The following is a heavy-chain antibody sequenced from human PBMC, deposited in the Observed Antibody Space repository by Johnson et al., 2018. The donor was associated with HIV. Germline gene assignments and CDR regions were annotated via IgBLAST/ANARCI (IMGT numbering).Heavy chain of an antibody. CDR2: ISYDGSNK. CDR1: GFTVSSNY. V-gene: IGHV3-30*03. D-gene: IGHD2/OR15-2a*01. CDR3: ARSVSLVRGALDI. Sequence: QVQLVESGGGLIQPGGSLRLSCAASGFTVSSNYMSWVRQAPGKGLEWGAVISYDGSNKYYADSVKGRFTISSDNAKNALYLQMNSLRVDDTAVYYCARSVSLVRGALDIWGQGTMVTVSS. J-gene: IGHJ3*02.